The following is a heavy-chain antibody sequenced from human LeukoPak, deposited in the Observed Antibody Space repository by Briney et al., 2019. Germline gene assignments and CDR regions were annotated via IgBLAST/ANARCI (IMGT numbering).Heavy chain of an antibody. Sequence: SETLSLTCTVFGGSISSYYWSWIRQPPGKGLEWIGYVYYSGTTNYNPSLKSRVTISVDTSKNQFSLKLSSVTATDTAVYYCARQGGEGSSWSYFDFWGQGALVTVSS. CDR2: VYYSGTT. CDR1: GGSISSYY. V-gene: IGHV4-59*08. D-gene: IGHD6-13*01. J-gene: IGHJ4*02. CDR3: ARQGGEGSSWSYFDF.